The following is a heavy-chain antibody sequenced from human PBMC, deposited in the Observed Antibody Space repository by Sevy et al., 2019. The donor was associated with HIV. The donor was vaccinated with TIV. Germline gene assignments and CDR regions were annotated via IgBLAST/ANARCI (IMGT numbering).Heavy chain of an antibody. CDR2: IDQDGSQK. CDR3: TRELWPGDY. Sequence: GWSLRLSCAASGFTFTDYFMGWVRQAPGKGLEWVADIDQDGSQKNYVDSVKGRFTISRDNAKNSVYLQLNRLRVDDTAVYYCTRELWPGDYWGQGTLVTVSS. CDR1: GFTFTDYF. J-gene: IGHJ4*02. D-gene: IGHD2-21*01. V-gene: IGHV3-7*01.